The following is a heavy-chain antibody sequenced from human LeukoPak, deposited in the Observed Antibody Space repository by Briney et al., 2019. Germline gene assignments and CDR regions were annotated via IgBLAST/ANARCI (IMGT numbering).Heavy chain of an antibody. CDR2: IIPIFGIA. CDR1: GGTFSSYA. D-gene: IGHD3-22*01. CDR3: ASGYDSSGYYLGLDY. V-gene: IGHV1-69*04. Sequence: SVKVSCKASGGTFSSYAISWVRQAPGQALEWMGRIIPIFGIANYAQKFQGRVTITADKSTSTAYMELSSLRSEDTAVYYCASGYDSSGYYLGLDYWGQGTLVTVSS. J-gene: IGHJ4*02.